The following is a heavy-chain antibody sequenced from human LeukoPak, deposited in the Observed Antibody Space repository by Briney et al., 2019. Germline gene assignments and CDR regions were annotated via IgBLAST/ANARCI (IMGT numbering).Heavy chain of an antibody. CDR2: IRYDGRNK. CDR1: GFTFNNYG. Sequence: PGGSLRLSCAASGFTFNNYGMHWVRQAPGKGLEWVAFIRYDGRNKYYADSVKGRFTISRDNSKNTLYLQMNSLRAEDTAVYYCAKGPTRYNILTGYFVIETAFDIWGQGTMVTVSS. V-gene: IGHV3-30*02. D-gene: IGHD3-9*01. J-gene: IGHJ3*02. CDR3: AKGPTRYNILTGYFVIETAFDI.